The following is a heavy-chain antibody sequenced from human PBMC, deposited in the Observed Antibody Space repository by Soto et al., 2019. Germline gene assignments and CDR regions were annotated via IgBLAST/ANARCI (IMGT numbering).Heavy chain of an antibody. D-gene: IGHD2-2*01. CDR3: AILPTYCSSTSCYDSYYYYGMDV. V-gene: IGHV3-21*01. CDR2: ISSSSSYI. Sequence: EVQLVESGGGLVKPGGSLRLSCAASGFTFSSYSMNWVRQAPGKGLEWVSSISSSSSYIYYADSVKGRFTLSRDNAKNSLYLQMNSLRAEDTAVYYCAILPTYCSSTSCYDSYYYYGMDVWGQGTTVTVSS. J-gene: IGHJ6*02. CDR1: GFTFSSYS.